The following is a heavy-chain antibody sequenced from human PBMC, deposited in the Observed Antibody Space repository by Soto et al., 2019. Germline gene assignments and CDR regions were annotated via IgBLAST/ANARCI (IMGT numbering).Heavy chain of an antibody. J-gene: IGHJ5*02. V-gene: IGHV4-34*01. CDR2: INHSGST. CDR3: ARGRWGNWFDP. CDR1: GGSFSGYY. Sequence: SETLSLTCAVYGGSFSGYYWSWIRQPPGKGLEWIGEINHSGSTNYNPSLKSRVTISVDTSKNQFSLKLSSVTAADTVVYYCARGRWGNWFDPWGQGTLVTVSS. D-gene: IGHD1-26*01.